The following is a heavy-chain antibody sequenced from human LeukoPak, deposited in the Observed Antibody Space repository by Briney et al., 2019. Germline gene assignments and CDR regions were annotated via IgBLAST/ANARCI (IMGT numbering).Heavy chain of an antibody. V-gene: IGHV3-7*01. J-gene: IGHJ4*02. D-gene: IGHD4-17*01. CDR1: GLTCSSYW. Sequence: AGRSLRISCAAAGLTCSSYWMSWVRQAPGNRLEWVANIKQAGSEKYYVDSVKGRFTISRDNAKNSLYLQMNTLRGEDTAVYYCARVGRYGDYDYWGQGTLVTVSS. CDR3: ARVGRYGDYDY. CDR2: IKQAGSEK.